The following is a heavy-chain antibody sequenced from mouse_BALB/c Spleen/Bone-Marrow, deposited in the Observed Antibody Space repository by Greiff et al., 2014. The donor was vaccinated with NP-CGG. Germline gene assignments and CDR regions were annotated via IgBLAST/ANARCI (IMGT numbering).Heavy chain of an antibody. Sequence: LQQSGSELVRPGASVKLSCKASGYTFNSYWMHWVKQRPGQGLEWIGKIYPGSGSTNYDEKFKSKATLTVDTSSSTAYMQLRSVTSEDSAVYCCTPRLRYWGQGTTLTVSS. J-gene: IGHJ2*01. CDR3: TPRLRY. CDR1: GYTFNSYW. CDR2: IYPGSGST. V-gene: IGHV1S22*01. D-gene: IGHD1-2*01.